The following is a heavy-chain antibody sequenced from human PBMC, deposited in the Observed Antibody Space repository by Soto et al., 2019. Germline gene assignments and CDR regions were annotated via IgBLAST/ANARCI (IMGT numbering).Heavy chain of an antibody. CDR2: IIPIFGTA. J-gene: IGHJ4*02. Sequence: QVQLVQSGAEVKKPGSSVQVSCKASGGTFSSYAISWVRQAPGQGLEWMGGIIPIFGTANYAQKFQGRVTITADESTSTAYMELSSLRSEDTAVYYCARERGKPGTTRGYFDYWGQGTLVTVSS. CDR3: ARERGKPGTTRGYFDY. V-gene: IGHV1-69*01. D-gene: IGHD1-7*01. CDR1: GGTFSSYA.